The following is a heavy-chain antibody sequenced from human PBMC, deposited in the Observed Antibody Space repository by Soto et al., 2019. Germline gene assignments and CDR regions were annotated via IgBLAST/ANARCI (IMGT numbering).Heavy chain of an antibody. CDR2: IYYSGST. J-gene: IGHJ4*02. V-gene: IGHV4-30-4*01. CDR1: GGSISSGDYY. CDR3: ASWLQPKRTFDY. Sequence: SETLSLTCTVSGGSISSGDYYWSWIRQPPGKGLEWIGYIYYSGSTYYNPSLKSRVTISVDTSKNQFSLKLSSVTAADTAVYYCASWLQPKRTFDYWGQGTLVAVS. D-gene: IGHD5-18*01.